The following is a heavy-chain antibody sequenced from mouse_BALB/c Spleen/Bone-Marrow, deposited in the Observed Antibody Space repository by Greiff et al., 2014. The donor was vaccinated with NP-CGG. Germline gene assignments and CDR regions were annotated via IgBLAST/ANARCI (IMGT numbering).Heavy chain of an antibody. J-gene: IGHJ3*01. CDR3: ARRDGNYAWFAY. CDR1: GYVFTNYL. D-gene: IGHD2-1*01. V-gene: IGHV1-54*03. Sequence: LQESGAELVRPGTSVKVSCKASGYVFTNYLIEWVKQRPGQGLEWIGVINPGSGGTNYNEKFKGKATLTADKSSSTAYMQLSSLASDDSAVYFCARRDGNYAWFAYWGQGTLVTVSA. CDR2: INPGSGGT.